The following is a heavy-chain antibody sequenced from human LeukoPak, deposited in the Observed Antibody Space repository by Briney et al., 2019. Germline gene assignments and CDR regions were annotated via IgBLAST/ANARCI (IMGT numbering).Heavy chain of an antibody. D-gene: IGHD3-22*01. CDR3: AVLLRGSGGYYLGGGDDAFDI. CDR1: GYSFTIYW. J-gene: IGHJ3*02. V-gene: IGHV5-51*01. Sequence: GESLKISCKGSGYSFTIYWIGWVRQMPGKGLEWMGIIYPGDPDTRYSPSFQGQVTISADKSISTAYLQWSSLKASDTAMYCGAVLLRGSGGYYLGGGDDAFDIWGQGTMVTVSS. CDR2: IYPGDPDT.